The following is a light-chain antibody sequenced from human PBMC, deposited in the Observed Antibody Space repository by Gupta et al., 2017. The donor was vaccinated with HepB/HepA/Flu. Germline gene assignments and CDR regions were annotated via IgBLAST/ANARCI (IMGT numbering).Light chain of an antibody. CDR1: QSVSRY. V-gene: IGKV3-11*01. J-gene: IGKJ4*01. CDR3: QQRINWPLT. CDR2: DAS. Sequence: EIVLTQSPVTLSLSPGERATLSCRASQSVSRYLAWYQQKPGQPPSLLVFDASNRATGVPARFSGSGSGTEFTLTISSLEPEDFAVYYCQQRINWPLTFGRGTRVEIK.